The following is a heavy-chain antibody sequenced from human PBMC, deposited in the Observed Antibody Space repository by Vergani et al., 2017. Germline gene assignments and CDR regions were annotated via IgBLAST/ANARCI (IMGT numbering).Heavy chain of an antibody. CDR3: ARVRFGANDGMDV. V-gene: IGHV4-61*02. CDR1: GGSISSGSYY. Sequence: QVQLQESGPGLVKPSQTLSLTCTVSGGSISSGSYYWSWIRQPAGKGLEWIGRIYTSGSTNYNPSLKSRVTISVDPSKNQFSLKLSSVTAADTAVYYCARVRFGANDGMDVWGQGP. D-gene: IGHD3-10*01. CDR2: IYTSGST. J-gene: IGHJ6*02.